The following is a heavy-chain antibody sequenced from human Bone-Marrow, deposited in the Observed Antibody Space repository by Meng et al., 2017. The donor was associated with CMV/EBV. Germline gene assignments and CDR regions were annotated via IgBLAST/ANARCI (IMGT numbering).Heavy chain of an antibody. J-gene: IGHJ4*02. V-gene: IGHV1-69*05. D-gene: IGHD1-26*01. CDR1: GGTFRNFA. CDR2: IIPTFGAV. CDR3: ARGTGSSWFDY. Sequence: SCKASGGTFRNFAVSWVRRAPGQGLEWMGGIIPTFGAVNYAQKFQGRVTMTRDTSISTAYMELNYLTSDDTAVYYCARGTGSSWFDYWGQGTLVTVSS.